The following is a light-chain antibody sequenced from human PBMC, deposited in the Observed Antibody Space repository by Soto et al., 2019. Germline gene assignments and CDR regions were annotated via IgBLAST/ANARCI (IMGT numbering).Light chain of an antibody. J-gene: IGLJ2*01. Sequence: QSALTQPASVSGSPGQSITISCTGTSSDVGSYNLVSWYQQHPGKAPKHMIYEGSKQPSGVSNRFSGSKSGNTASLTISGLQAEDEADYYCCSYAGSSTPVFGGGTQLTVL. CDR1: SSDVGSYNL. V-gene: IGLV2-23*01. CDR2: EGS. CDR3: CSYAGSSTPV.